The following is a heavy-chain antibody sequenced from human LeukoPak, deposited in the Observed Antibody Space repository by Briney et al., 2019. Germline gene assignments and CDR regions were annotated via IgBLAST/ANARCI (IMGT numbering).Heavy chain of an antibody. D-gene: IGHD2-15*01. CDR1: GYTFTGYY. CDR3: ARESSPYCSGGSCYSDLFDY. CDR2: INPNSGGT. J-gene: IGHJ4*02. Sequence: ASVKFSCKASGYTFTGYYMHCVRQAPGQGLEWMGWINPNSGGTNYAQKFQGWDIMTRDTSISTAYMELSRLRSDDTAVYYCARESSPYCSGGSCYSDLFDYWGQGTLVTVSS. V-gene: IGHV1-2*04.